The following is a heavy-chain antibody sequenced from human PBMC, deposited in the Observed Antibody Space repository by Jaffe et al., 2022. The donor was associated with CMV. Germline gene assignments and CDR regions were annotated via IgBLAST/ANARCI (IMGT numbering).Heavy chain of an antibody. J-gene: IGHJ4*02. Sequence: EVQLVESGGGLVQPGGSLRLSCAASGFTFSSYSMNWVRQAPGKGLEWVSYISSSSSTIYYADSVKGRFTISRDNAKNSLYLQMNSLRDEDTAVYYCARDASIWFGELLGDFDYWGQGTLVTVSS. CDR2: ISSSSSTI. CDR3: ARDASIWFGELLGDFDY. D-gene: IGHD3-10*01. V-gene: IGHV3-48*02. CDR1: GFTFSSYS.